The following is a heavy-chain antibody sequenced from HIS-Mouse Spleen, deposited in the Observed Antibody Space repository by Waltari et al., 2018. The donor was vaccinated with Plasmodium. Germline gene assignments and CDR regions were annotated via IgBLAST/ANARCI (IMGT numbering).Heavy chain of an antibody. CDR1: GGSISSSIYY. V-gene: IGHV4-39*07. Sequence: QLRLQESGPGLVKPSETLSLPCTVSGGSISSSIYYSGLIRQPPGKGLEWIGSIYYSGSTYYNPSLKSRVTISVDTSKNQFSLKLSSVTAADTAVYYCARDRITGTSYFDYWGQGTLVTVSS. D-gene: IGHD1-7*01. J-gene: IGHJ4*02. CDR2: IYYSGST. CDR3: ARDRITGTSYFDY.